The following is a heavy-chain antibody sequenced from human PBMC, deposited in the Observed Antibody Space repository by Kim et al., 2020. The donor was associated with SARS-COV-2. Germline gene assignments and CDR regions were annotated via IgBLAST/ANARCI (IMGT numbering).Heavy chain of an antibody. D-gene: IGHD3-22*01. V-gene: IGHV4-34*01. J-gene: IGHJ4*02. Sequence: GNTTYNPALKSRVTISVDTSKKQISLKVFSVTAADTAVYYCARTYYGFDYWGQGTLVTVSS. CDR2: GNT. CDR3: ARTYYGFDY.